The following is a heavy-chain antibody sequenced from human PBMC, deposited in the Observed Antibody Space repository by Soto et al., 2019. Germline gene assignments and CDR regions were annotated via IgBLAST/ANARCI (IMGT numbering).Heavy chain of an antibody. CDR3: ARDIRGSGWYWDYYYGMDV. Sequence: QVQLVESGGGVVQPGRSLRLSCAASGFTFSSYGMHWVRQAPGKGLVWVAVIWYDGSNKYYADSVKGRFTISRDNSKNTLYLQMHSLRAEDTAVYYCARDIRGSGWYWDYYYGMDVWGQGTTVTVSS. CDR2: IWYDGSNK. V-gene: IGHV3-33*01. J-gene: IGHJ6*02. CDR1: GFTFSSYG. D-gene: IGHD6-19*01.